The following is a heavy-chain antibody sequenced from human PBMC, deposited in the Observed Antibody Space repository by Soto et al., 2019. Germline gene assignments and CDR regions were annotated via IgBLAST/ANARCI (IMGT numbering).Heavy chain of an antibody. CDR3: AREVPYSSSWYAFDI. D-gene: IGHD6-13*01. Sequence: ETLSLTCTVSGGSISSSSYYWGWIRQPPGKGLEWIGSIYYSGSTYYNPSLKSRVTISVDTSKNQFSLKLSSVTAADTAVYYCAREVPYSSSWYAFDIWGQGTMVTVSS. CDR2: IYYSGST. V-gene: IGHV4-39*07. CDR1: GGSISSSSYY. J-gene: IGHJ3*02.